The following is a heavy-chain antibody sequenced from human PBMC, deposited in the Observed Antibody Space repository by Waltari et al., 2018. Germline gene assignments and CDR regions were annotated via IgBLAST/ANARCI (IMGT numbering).Heavy chain of an antibody. D-gene: IGHD2-2*01. V-gene: IGHV3-15*01. J-gene: IGHJ4*02. CDR3: TTEGGRTWPMY. CDR2: LKSKAEGGTT. Sequence: EVQLVESGGGLVKPGDSFRLSCVAAGFTFATAGINWVRQAPGKGLEWVGRLKSKAEGGTTDYAAPVKGRFAISRDDSKDTAYLQMNSLKTEDTAMYFCTTEGGRTWPMYWGQGTLVTVSS. CDR1: GFTFATAG.